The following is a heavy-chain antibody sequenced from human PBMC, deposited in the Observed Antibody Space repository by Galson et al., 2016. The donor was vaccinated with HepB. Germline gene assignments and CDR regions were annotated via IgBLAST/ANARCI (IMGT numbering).Heavy chain of an antibody. V-gene: IGHV3-20*04. CDR3: ARAAEYTPYYYFYMDV. D-gene: IGHD2/OR15-2a*01. CDR2: INWNGGDT. Sequence: SLRLSCAASGFKIDNHGMIWVRQGPGKGLEWVSGINWNGGDTGYADSVKGRFTVSGDNAQNALFLQMNSLRADDTALYYCARAAEYTPYYYFYMDVWGKGTTVTVSS. J-gene: IGHJ6*03. CDR1: GFKIDNHG.